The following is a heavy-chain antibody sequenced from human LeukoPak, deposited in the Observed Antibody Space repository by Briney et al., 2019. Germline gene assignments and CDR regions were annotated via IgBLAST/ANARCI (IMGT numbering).Heavy chain of an antibody. CDR2: ISYDGSNK. Sequence: GGSLRLSCAASGFTFSSYAMHWVRQAPGKGLEWVAVISYDGSNKYYADSVKGRSTISRDNSKNTLYLQMNSLRAEDTAVYYCAREGSSSWSYFDYWGQGTLVTVSS. D-gene: IGHD6-13*01. J-gene: IGHJ4*02. CDR3: AREGSSSWSYFDY. V-gene: IGHV3-30*04. CDR1: GFTFSSYA.